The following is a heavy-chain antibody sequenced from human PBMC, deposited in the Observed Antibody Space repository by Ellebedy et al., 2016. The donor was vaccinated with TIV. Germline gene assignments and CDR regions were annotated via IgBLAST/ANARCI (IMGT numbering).Heavy chain of an antibody. CDR2: FYYSGCA. J-gene: IGHJ4*02. CDR3: ARRGRGHTRGDY. V-gene: IGHV4-39*01. CDR1: GGAITSSSYF. Sequence: MPSETLSLTCTVSGGAITSSSYFWVWIRKPPEKGLEWIGTFYYSGCAFYNPSLKSRVTISVDTSKNQFSLKLSSVTAADTAVYFCARRGRGHTRGDYWGQGTLVSVSS. D-gene: IGHD3-10*01.